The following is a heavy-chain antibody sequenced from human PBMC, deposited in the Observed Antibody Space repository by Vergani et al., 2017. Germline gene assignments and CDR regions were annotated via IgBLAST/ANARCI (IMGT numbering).Heavy chain of an antibody. Sequence: QVQLVQSGAEVKKPGSSVKVSCKASGGTFSSYAISWVRQAPGQGLEWMGRIIPILGIANYAQKFQGRVTITADKSTSTAYMELSSLRSEDTAVYYCARDRTGWETTVTAYYYYGMDVWGQGP. CDR1: GGTFSSYA. V-gene: IGHV1-69*04. CDR2: IIPILGIA. CDR3: ARDRTGWETTVTAYYYYGMDV. D-gene: IGHD4-17*01. J-gene: IGHJ6*02.